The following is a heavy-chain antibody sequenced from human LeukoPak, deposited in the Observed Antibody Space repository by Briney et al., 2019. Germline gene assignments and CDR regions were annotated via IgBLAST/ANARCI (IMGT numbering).Heavy chain of an antibody. D-gene: IGHD3-10*01. CDR1: GFTFDDYG. Sequence: GGSLRLSCAASGFTFDDYGMSWVRQAPGKGLEWVSGINWNGGSTGYADSVKGRFTISGDYAKNTLYLQMNSLRAEDTALYYCASLYGSGSYYLGGVFDYWGQGTLVTVSS. CDR2: INWNGGST. V-gene: IGHV3-20*04. J-gene: IGHJ4*02. CDR3: ASLYGSGSYYLGGVFDY.